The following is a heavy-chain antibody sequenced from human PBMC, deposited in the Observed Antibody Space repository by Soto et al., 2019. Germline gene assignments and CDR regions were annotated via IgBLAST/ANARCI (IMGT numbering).Heavy chain of an antibody. CDR2: ISAYDGNT. J-gene: IGHJ4*02. Sequence: ASVKVSCKASGYTFTSYGISWVRQAPGQGLEWMGWISAYDGNTNYAQKLQGRVTMTTDTSTSTAYMELRSLRSDDTAVYYCARDRDYGDYSTFDYWGQGTLVTVSS. D-gene: IGHD4-17*01. CDR3: ARDRDYGDYSTFDY. V-gene: IGHV1-18*01. CDR1: GYTFTSYG.